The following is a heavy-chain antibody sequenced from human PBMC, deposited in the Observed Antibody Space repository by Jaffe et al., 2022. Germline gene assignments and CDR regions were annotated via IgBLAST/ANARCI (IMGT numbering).Heavy chain of an antibody. CDR3: ARGAAWLRESPRGAFDI. D-gene: IGHD3-10*01. CDR2: INNDGSDT. CDR1: GFTFSSYW. J-gene: IGHJ3*02. Sequence: EVQLVESGGGLVQSGGSLRLSCAASGFTFSSYWMHWVRQAPGKGLVWVSRINNDGSDTPYADSVKGRFTISRDNAINTLYLQMNSLRAEDSAVYYCARGAAWLRESPRGAFDIWGQGTMVTVSS. V-gene: IGHV3-74*01.